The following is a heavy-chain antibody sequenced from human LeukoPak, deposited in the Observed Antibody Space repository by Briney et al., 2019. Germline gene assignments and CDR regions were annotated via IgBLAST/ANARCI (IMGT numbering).Heavy chain of an antibody. CDR2: IYYSGST. Sequence: SETLSLTCTVSGGSVSSGSYYWSWIRQPPGEGLEWIWYIYYSGSTNYNPSLKSHVTLSVDTSKNQFSLKLTSMTAADTAVLYSARDSKNYDFLSGYFDYYYYGMDVWGQGTTVTVSS. J-gene: IGHJ6*01. D-gene: IGHD3-3*01. CDR3: ARDSKNYDFLSGYFDYYYYGMDV. V-gene: IGHV4-61*01. CDR1: GGSVSSGSYY.